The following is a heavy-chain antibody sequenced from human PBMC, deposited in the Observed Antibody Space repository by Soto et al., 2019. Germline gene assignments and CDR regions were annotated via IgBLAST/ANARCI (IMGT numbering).Heavy chain of an antibody. D-gene: IGHD1-1*01. CDR1: GYTFSTHA. CDR2: INGGTGQT. Sequence: QVQVVQSGAEVKKPGASVKISCKASGYTFSTHAMHWVRQAPGQSLECMCWINGGTGQTKHSHRFQDSISITRDTSASTAYMELSSLRTEDTAVYYCARGKGMEENYYYYGLDIWGKGTTVTFSS. CDR3: ARGKGMEENYYYYGLDI. V-gene: IGHV1-3*01. J-gene: IGHJ6*04.